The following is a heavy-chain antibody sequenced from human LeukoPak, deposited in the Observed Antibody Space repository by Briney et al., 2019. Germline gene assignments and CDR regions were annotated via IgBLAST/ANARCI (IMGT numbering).Heavy chain of an antibody. CDR3: AKSVAIYFYYGLDV. J-gene: IGHJ6*02. V-gene: IGHV3-23*01. CDR1: GFTFSSYA. CDR2: ISGSGGST. D-gene: IGHD3-3*01. Sequence: GASVKVSCRASGFTFSSYAMSWVRQTPGKGLEWVSAISGSGGSTYYADSVKGRFTISRDNSKNTLFLQMDSLRAEDTAPYYCAKSVAIYFYYGLDVWGQGTTVTVSS.